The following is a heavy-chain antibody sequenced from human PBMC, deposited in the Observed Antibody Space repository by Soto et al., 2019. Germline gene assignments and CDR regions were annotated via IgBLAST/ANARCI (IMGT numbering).Heavy chain of an antibody. Sequence: GGSLRLSCAVSGFTFSSYEMNWVRQAPGKGLEWVSYISSSGSTIYYADSVKGRFTISRDNAKNSLYLQMNSLRAEDTAVYYCARVVLAGPRYYFDYWGQGTLVTVSS. J-gene: IGHJ4*02. V-gene: IGHV3-48*03. CDR2: ISSSGSTI. CDR1: GFTFSSYE. D-gene: IGHD2-15*01. CDR3: ARVVLAGPRYYFDY.